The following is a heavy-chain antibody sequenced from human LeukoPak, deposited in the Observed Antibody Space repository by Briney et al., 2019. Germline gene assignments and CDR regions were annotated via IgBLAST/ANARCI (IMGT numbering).Heavy chain of an antibody. CDR3: AARSGSSDY. D-gene: IGHD3-10*01. V-gene: IGHV4-30-4*01. CDR1: GGSISSGDYY. CDR2: IYYSGST. J-gene: IGHJ4*02. Sequence: SETLSLTCTFSGGSISSGDYYWSWIRQHPGEGLEWIGYIYYSGSTYYNPSLKSRVTISVDTSKNQFSLKLSSVTAADTAVYYCAARSGSSDYWGQGTLVTVSS.